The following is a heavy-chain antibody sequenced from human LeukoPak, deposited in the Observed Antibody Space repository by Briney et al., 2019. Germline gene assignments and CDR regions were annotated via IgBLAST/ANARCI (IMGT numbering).Heavy chain of an antibody. Sequence: GGSLRLSCAASGFTFRSYAMHWVSQAPGRGLDWVAVISCDGGNTYYAASVKGRFTISRDNSKCTLYLEMSSLRAEDTALYFCARGKEGYYVYYYMDVWGKGTTVTVSS. CDR1: GFTFRSYA. J-gene: IGHJ6*03. CDR3: ARGKEGYYVYYYMDV. V-gene: IGHV3-30*15. CDR2: ISCDGGNT.